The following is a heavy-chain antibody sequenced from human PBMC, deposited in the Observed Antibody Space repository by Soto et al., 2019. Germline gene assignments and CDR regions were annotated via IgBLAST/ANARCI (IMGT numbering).Heavy chain of an antibody. V-gene: IGHV1-69-2*01. CDR2: VDPEDGET. Sequence: EVQLVQSGAEVKKPGATVKISCKVSGYTFTDYYMHWVQQAPGKGLEWMGLVDPEDGETIYAEKFQGRVTITADTSTDTAYMELSSLRSEDTAVYYCATGDYYDSSGMRYYGMDVWGQGTTVTVSS. J-gene: IGHJ6*02. CDR3: ATGDYYDSSGMRYYGMDV. CDR1: GYTFTDYY. D-gene: IGHD3-22*01.